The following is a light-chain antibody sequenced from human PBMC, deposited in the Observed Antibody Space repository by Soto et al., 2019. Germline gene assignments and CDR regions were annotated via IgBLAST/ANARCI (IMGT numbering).Light chain of an antibody. J-gene: IGKJ3*01. CDR3: QQLNSYPPVT. CDR1: QSVRSW. CDR2: AAS. Sequence: DIHMTQSPSTLSASVLDIVTITFLASQSVRSWLAWYQQKPGKAPKLLIYAASTLQSGVPSRFSGSGSGTEFTLTISSLQPEDFATYYCQQLNSYPPVTFGPGTKVDI. V-gene: IGKV1-9*01.